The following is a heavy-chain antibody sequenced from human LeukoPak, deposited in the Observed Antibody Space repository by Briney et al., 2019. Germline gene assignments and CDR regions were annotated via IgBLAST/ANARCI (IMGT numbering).Heavy chain of an antibody. CDR1: GYTFANYG. J-gene: IGHJ6*02. CDR3: AGGVRVYSGSYYYYHGVDV. V-gene: IGHV1-18*01. D-gene: IGHD1-26*01. CDR2: ISAYNGDT. Sequence: ASVKVSCKASGYTFANYGLTWVRQAPGQGLEWMGWISAYNGDTNYAQKFQGRVTMTTDTSTTTAYMELTSLRSGDTAVYFCAGGVRVYSGSYYYYHGVDVWGQGTTVTVSS.